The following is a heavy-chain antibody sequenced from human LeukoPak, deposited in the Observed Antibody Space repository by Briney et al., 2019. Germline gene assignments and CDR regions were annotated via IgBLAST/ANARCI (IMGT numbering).Heavy chain of an antibody. CDR2: IRHDGGNK. Sequence: GGSLRLSCAASGFTVTSYGMHWVRQAPGKGLEWVAFIRHDGGNKYYTDSVKGRFTISRDNSKNTLYLQMNSLRAEDTAVYYCARDLSDYDFWSGHDAFDIWGQGTMVTVSS. D-gene: IGHD3-3*01. V-gene: IGHV3-30*02. CDR1: GFTVTSYG. J-gene: IGHJ3*02. CDR3: ARDLSDYDFWSGHDAFDI.